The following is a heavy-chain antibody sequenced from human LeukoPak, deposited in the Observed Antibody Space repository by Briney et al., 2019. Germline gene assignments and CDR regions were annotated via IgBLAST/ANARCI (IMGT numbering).Heavy chain of an antibody. Sequence: SETLSLTCTVSGGSISSYYWSWIRQPPGKGLEWIGYIYYSGSTNSNPSLKSRVTISVDTSKNQFSLKLNSVTAADTAVYYCAGGSSGGGHYWYFGLWGRGTQVAVFS. J-gene: IGHJ2*01. CDR1: GGSISSYY. V-gene: IGHV4-59*08. CDR2: IYYSGST. CDR3: AGGSSGGGHYWYFGL. D-gene: IGHD2-15*01.